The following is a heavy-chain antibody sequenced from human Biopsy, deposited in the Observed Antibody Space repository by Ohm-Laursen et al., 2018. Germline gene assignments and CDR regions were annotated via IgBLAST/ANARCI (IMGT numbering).Heavy chain of an antibody. V-gene: IGHV1-69*13. CDR3: ATKLTGYFHH. CDR2: NIPILGTG. J-gene: IGHJ1*01. D-gene: IGHD3-9*01. CDR1: GGTFSNYG. Sequence: VKISCKAPGGTFSNYGVNWVRQAPGQGLEWLGGNIPILGTGNYAQKFQDRVTVAADTSPSTATMELRSLRSDDTAVYYCATKLTGYFHHWGQGTLVIVSS.